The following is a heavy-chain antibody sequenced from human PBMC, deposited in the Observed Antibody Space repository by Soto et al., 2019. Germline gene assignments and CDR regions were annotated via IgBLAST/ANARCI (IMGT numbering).Heavy chain of an antibody. V-gene: IGHV4-30-4*01. Sequence: PSETSALTFTVSDGSISSCHYYWGWIRQPPGKGLEWIGYIYYSGSTYYNPSLKSRVTISVDTSKNQFSLKLSSVTAADTAVYNCARRHGLHIDAYYWGPGTLLTLSS. CDR1: DGSISSCHYY. J-gene: IGHJ4*02. CDR3: ARRHGLHIDAYY. D-gene: IGHD2-21*02. CDR2: IYYSGST.